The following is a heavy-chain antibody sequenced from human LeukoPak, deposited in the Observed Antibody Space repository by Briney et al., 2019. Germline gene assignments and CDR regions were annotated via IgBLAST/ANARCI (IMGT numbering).Heavy chain of an antibody. CDR3: ARGGYSYGLGY. V-gene: IGHV3-48*02. CDR1: GFTFSSYG. Sequence: GGSLRLSCVASGFTFSSYGMNWVRQTPGRGLEWISYISGSSSIYYADSVKGRFTISRDYAKNSLYLEMNSLRDADTAVYYCARGGYSYGLGYWGQGTLVTVSS. CDR2: ISGSSSI. J-gene: IGHJ4*02. D-gene: IGHD5-18*01.